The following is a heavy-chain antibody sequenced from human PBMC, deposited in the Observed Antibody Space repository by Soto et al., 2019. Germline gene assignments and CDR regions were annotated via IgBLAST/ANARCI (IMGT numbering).Heavy chain of an antibody. CDR2: ISGSGGGI. J-gene: IGHJ4*02. Sequence: EVQLLESGGGLVQPGGSLRLSCAASGFTFSSYAMSWVRQAPGKGLEWVSVISGSGGGISYADSVKGRFTISRDNSKKTLYLQMNSLRAEDTAVYHCAKGLVPAAKTSLNDYWGQGTLVTVSS. CDR1: GFTFSSYA. D-gene: IGHD2-2*01. V-gene: IGHV3-23*01. CDR3: AKGLVPAAKTSLNDY.